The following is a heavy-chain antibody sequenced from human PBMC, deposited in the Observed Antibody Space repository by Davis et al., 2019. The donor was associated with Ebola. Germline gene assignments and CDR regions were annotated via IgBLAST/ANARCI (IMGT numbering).Heavy chain of an antibody. CDR2: IYPGYSDT. V-gene: IGHV5-51*01. CDR3: ATLRRTITGMDDAFDI. CDR1: GYSFTTYW. J-gene: IGHJ3*02. D-gene: IGHD1-20*01. Sequence: PGGSLRLSCKGFGYSFTTYWIGWVRQMPGKGLEWMGIIYPGYSDTRYSPSFQGQVTISADKSISTAYLQWNSLKASDTAVYYCATLRRTITGMDDAFDIWGQGTLVTVSS.